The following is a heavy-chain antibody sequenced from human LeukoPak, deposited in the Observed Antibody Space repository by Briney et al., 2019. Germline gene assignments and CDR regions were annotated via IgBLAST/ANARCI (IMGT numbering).Heavy chain of an antibody. Sequence: GGSLRLSCAASGFTFSSYTMNWVRQAPGKGLEWVSSISSSSSYIYYADSVKGRFTISRDNSKNTLYLQMNSLRAEDTAVYYCARESWVGSGWGRGFDYWGQGTLVTVSS. J-gene: IGHJ4*02. V-gene: IGHV3-21*01. CDR3: ARESWVGSGWGRGFDY. D-gene: IGHD6-19*01. CDR1: GFTFSSYT. CDR2: ISSSSSYI.